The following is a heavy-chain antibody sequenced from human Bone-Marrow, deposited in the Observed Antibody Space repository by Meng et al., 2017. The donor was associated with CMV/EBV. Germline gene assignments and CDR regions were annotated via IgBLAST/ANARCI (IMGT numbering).Heavy chain of an antibody. D-gene: IGHD3-22*01. Sequence: SVKVSCKASGGTFSSYAISWVRQAPGQGLEWMGGIIPIFGTANYAQKFQGRVTITTDESTSTAYMELSSLRSEDTAVYYCARDTVRGYYYDSSGYYYWSQGTLVTFSS. CDR1: GGTFSSYA. J-gene: IGHJ4*02. CDR2: IIPIFGTA. CDR3: ARDTVRGYYYDSSGYYY. V-gene: IGHV1-69*05.